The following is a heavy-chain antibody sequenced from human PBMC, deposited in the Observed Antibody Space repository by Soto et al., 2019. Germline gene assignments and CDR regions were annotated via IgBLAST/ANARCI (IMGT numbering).Heavy chain of an antibody. J-gene: IGHJ4*02. CDR2: INHSGST. CDR1: GGSFSGYY. CDR3: ARDLVPFDY. V-gene: IGHV4-34*01. D-gene: IGHD6-13*01. Sequence: SETLSLTCAVYGGSFSGYYWSWIRQPPGKGLEWIGEINHSGSTNYNPSLKSRVTISVDTSKNQFSLKLSSVTAADTAVYYCARDLVPFDYWGQGTLVTVSS.